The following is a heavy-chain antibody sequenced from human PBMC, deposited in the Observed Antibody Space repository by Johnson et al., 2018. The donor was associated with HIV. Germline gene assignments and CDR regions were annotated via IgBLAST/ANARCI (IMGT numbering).Heavy chain of an antibody. J-gene: IGHJ3*02. Sequence: QVQLVESGGGVVQPGGSLRLSCAASGFTFSSNAMHWVRQAPGKGLEWVAFIVYDGSKKYYADSVKGRFTISRDNSKNTLYLQMNSLRAEDTALYYCARVSDDYGGNPAAWGAFDIWGQGTMVTVSS. D-gene: IGHD4-23*01. V-gene: IGHV3-30*02. CDR1: GFTFSSNA. CDR3: ARVSDDYGGNPAAWGAFDI. CDR2: IVYDGSKK.